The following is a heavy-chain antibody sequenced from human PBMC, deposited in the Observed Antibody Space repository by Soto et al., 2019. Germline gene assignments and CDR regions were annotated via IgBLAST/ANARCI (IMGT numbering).Heavy chain of an antibody. V-gene: IGHV3-30*18. D-gene: IGHD2-15*01. CDR3: AKDRRDGDFMHILVVDF. J-gene: IGHJ4*02. Sequence: QVRLVESGGGVVRPGGSLRLSCATSGFRLSSYAMHWVRQAPGKGLEWVALMSYDESKKYYADSVKGRFTISRDTSKNTLVLETNNLRVEDTAVYYCAKDRRDGDFMHILVVDFWGQGALVTVSS. CDR2: MSYDESKK. CDR1: GFRLSSYA.